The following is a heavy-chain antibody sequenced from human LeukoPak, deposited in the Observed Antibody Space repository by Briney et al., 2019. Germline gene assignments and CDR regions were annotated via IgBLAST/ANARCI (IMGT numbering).Heavy chain of an antibody. CDR2: TSGSGDST. J-gene: IGHJ4*02. CDR1: GFNFNKYA. CDR3: AKDLAYDSSDYHVIFDC. Sequence: PGGSLRLSCVASGFNFNKYAMTWVRQAPGKGLDWVSVTSGSGDSTYYADSVKGRFTISRDNSKNTLYLQMNSLRAEDTAIYYCAKDLAYDSSDYHVIFDCWGQGTLVTVSS. V-gene: IGHV3-23*01. D-gene: IGHD3-22*01.